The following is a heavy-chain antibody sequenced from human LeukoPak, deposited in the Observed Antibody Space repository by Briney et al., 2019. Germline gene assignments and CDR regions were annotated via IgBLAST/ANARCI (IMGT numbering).Heavy chain of an antibody. CDR1: GFPFSNYA. D-gene: IGHD6-19*01. V-gene: IGHV3-23*01. Sequence: QSGGSLRLSCAASGFPFSNYAMGWVRQAPGKGLEWVSTIHGATYYADSVRGRFTISKDNSKNTLYLQMTSLRADDTALYYCAKGYSSGWYAFDSWGQGTLVTVSS. J-gene: IGHJ4*02. CDR2: IHGAT. CDR3: AKGYSSGWYAFDS.